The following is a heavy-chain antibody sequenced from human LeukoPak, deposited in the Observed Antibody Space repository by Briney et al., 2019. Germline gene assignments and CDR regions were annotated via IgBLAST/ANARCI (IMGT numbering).Heavy chain of an antibody. CDR3: ARHSSRGHYYDFDF. J-gene: IGHJ4*02. CDR2: IVPVIGVA. Sequence: SVTVSFTSPGDTLITNYISWVRQAPGQGLEWVGGIVPVIGVATYAQSLQGRVTITADRSTNTAYMELSSLRFEDSAVYFCARHSSRGHYYDFDFWGQGSLVTVSS. V-gene: IGHV1-69*10. D-gene: IGHD3-22*01. CDR1: GDTLITNY.